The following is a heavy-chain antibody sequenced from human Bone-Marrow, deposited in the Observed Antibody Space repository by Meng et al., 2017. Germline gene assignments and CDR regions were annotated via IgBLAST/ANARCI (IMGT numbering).Heavy chain of an antibody. Sequence: GSLRLSCTVSGYSISSGYYWGWIRQPPGKGLEWIGSIYHSGSTYYNPSLKSRVTISVDTSKNQFSLKLSSVTAADTAVYYCARQDSGWHFDHWGQGTLVTVSS. CDR2: IYHSGST. CDR1: GYSISSGYY. D-gene: IGHD6-19*01. V-gene: IGHV4-38-2*02. J-gene: IGHJ4*02. CDR3: ARQDSGWHFDH.